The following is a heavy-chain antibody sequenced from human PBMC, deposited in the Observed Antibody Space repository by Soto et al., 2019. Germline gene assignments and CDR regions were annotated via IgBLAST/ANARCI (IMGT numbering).Heavy chain of an antibody. CDR1: GYTFTSYY. D-gene: IGHD6-6*01. CDR2: INPSGGST. J-gene: IGHJ5*02. CDR3: AREVSIAARQRRENWFDP. V-gene: IGHV1-46*01. Sequence: GPSVKVSCKASGYTFTSYYMHWVRQAPGQGLEWMGIINPSGGSTSYAQKFQGRVTMTRDTSTSTVYMELSSLRSEDTAVYYCAREVSIAARQRRENWFDPWGQGTLVTVSS.